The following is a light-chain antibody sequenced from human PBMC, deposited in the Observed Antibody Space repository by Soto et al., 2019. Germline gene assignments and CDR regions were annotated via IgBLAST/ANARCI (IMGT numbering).Light chain of an antibody. CDR1: QSVASY. CDR2: DTS. J-gene: IGKJ4*01. Sequence: EIVLTQSPATLSLSPGERATLSCRASQSVASYLAWYQQKPGQAPRLLIYDTSNRATGIPARFSGSGSGTDFTLTISGLEPEDFALYSCQQRSNWLLTFGGGTKVEIK. V-gene: IGKV3-11*01. CDR3: QQRSNWLLT.